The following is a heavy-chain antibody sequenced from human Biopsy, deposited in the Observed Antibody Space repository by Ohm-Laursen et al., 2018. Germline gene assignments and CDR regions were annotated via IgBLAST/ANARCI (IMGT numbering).Heavy chain of an antibody. V-gene: IGHV4-39*01. D-gene: IGHD3-22*01. Sequence: SDTLSLPCTVSGGSISNNNYYWGWIRQPPGKGLEWIGSIFYRGSTHYKPSLKSRVNISVDTSKNQFSLKLNPVTAADTAVYYCARDYDTSGYYYVSWGQGTLVTVSS. CDR3: ARDYDTSGYYYVS. J-gene: IGHJ5*02. CDR2: IFYRGST. CDR1: GGSISNNNYY.